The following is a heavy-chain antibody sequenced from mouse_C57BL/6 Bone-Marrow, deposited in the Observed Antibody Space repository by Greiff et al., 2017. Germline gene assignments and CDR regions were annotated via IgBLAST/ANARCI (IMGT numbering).Heavy chain of an antibody. CDR1: GFNITDYY. J-gene: IGHJ2*01. V-gene: IGHV14-1*01. CDR2: IDPEAGDT. D-gene: IGHD2-14*01. Sequence: EVMLVESGAELVRPGASVTLSCTASGFNITDYYMHWVKQRPGQGLEWIGRIDPEAGDTAYAPKFQGKATMTADTSSNTAYLQLSSLTSEDTAVYYCTTGGYEYDYWGQGNALTVSA. CDR3: TTGGYEYDY.